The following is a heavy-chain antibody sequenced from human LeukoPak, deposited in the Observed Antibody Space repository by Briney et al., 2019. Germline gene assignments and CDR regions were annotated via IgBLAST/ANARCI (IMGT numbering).Heavy chain of an antibody. J-gene: IGHJ3*02. V-gene: IGHV4-34*01. CDR1: GGSFSGYY. D-gene: IGHD3-22*01. CDR3: ARVGYYYDSSGYGVLAFDI. CDR2: INHSGST. Sequence: SETLSLTCAVYGGSFSGYYWSWIRQPPGKGLEWIGEINHSGSTNYNPSLKSRVTISVDTSKNQFSLKLSSVTAADTAVYYCARVGYYYDSSGYGVLAFDIWGQGTMVTVSS.